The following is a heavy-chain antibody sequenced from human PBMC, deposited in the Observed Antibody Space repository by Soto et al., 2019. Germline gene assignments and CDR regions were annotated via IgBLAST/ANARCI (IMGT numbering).Heavy chain of an antibody. D-gene: IGHD4-4*01. CDR1: GLTFSGYG. Sequence: EVQLLESGGGLVQPGGSLRLSCAASGLTFSGYGMSWVRQAPGTGLEWVSAISGSGSTTYYADSVKGRFTISRDDSKNIMFQQMNSLRAEATAVYDCVTRSRGRQSSPPRLESWGQGTLVTVSS. J-gene: IGHJ5*02. CDR2: ISGSGSTT. V-gene: IGHV3-23*01. CDR3: VTRSRGRQSSPPRLES.